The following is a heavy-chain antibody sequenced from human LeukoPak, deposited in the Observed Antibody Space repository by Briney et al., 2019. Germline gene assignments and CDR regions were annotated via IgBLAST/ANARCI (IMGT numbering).Heavy chain of an antibody. CDR1: GFTFSSHA. CDR3: AKAAYGDYVNWFDP. V-gene: IGHV3-23*01. D-gene: IGHD4-17*01. J-gene: IGHJ5*02. CDR2: IGGIGAST. Sequence: PGGSLRLSCAASGFTFSSHAMNWVRQAPGKGLEWVSSIGGIGASTYYADSVKGRFTISRDNSKNTLYLQMNSLSAEDTALYYCAKAAYGDYVNWFDPWGQGILVIVSS.